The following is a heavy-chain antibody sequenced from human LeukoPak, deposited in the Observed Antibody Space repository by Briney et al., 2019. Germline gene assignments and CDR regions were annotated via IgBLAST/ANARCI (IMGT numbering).Heavy chain of an antibody. CDR1: GYTFTSHF. V-gene: IGHV1-46*01. J-gene: IGHJ5*02. Sequence: ASVKVSCKASGYTFTSHFMHWVRQAPGQGLEWMGIINPRGGSTSYTQKFQGRVTMTRDTSTSTVYMELSSLRSEDTAVYYCARAVTSSSSWYKWVNWFDPWGQGTLVTVSS. D-gene: IGHD6-13*01. CDR2: INPRGGST. CDR3: ARAVTSSSSWYKWVNWFDP.